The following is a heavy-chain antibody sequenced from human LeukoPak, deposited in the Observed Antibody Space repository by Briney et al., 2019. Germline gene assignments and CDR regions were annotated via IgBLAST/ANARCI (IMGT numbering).Heavy chain of an antibody. Sequence: PSETLSLTCTVSGGSISSYYRSWIRQPPGKGLEWIGYIYYSGSTNYNPSLKSRVTISVDTSKNQFSLKLSSVTAADTAVYYCARVDSSSWYGVFGYWGQGTLVTVSS. CDR3: ARVDSSSWYGVFGY. J-gene: IGHJ4*02. CDR1: GGSISSYY. V-gene: IGHV4-59*01. D-gene: IGHD6-13*01. CDR2: IYYSGST.